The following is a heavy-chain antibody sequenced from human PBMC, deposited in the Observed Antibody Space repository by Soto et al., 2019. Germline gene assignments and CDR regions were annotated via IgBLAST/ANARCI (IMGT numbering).Heavy chain of an antibody. CDR3: TTDLGWLRQLVAFDI. V-gene: IGHV3-15*01. J-gene: IGHJ3*02. Sequence: GGSLRLSCAASGFTFSNAWMSWVRQAPGKGLEWVGRIKSKTDGGTTDYAAPVKGRFTISRDDSKNTLYLQMNSLKTEDTAVYYCTTDLGWLRQLVAFDIWGQGTMVTVS. CDR1: GFTFSNAW. CDR2: IKSKTDGGTT. D-gene: IGHD5-12*01.